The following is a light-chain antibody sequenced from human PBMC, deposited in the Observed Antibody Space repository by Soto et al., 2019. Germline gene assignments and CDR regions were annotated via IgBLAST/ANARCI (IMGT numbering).Light chain of an antibody. Sequence: QSVLTQPPSVSGAPGQGVTISCAGTSSNIGAGYDVHWYQQVPGTAPKLLIYTNSNRPSGVPDRVSGSKSGTSASLAITGLPAADEADYYCQSYDSSLSALVFGGGTKLTVL. V-gene: IGLV1-40*01. CDR1: SSNIGAGYD. CDR3: QSYDSSLSALV. CDR2: TNS. J-gene: IGLJ3*02.